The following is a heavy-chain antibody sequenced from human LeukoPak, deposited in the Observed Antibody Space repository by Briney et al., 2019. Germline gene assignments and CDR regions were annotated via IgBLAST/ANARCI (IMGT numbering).Heavy chain of an antibody. CDR2: IYSSGSTI. J-gene: IGHJ4*02. Sequence: GGSLRHSCAASGLTFTNFQMNWVRQAPGKTLEWVSPIYSSGSTIYYVDSVKGRFTISRENAKNSLDLQMDSLRAEDTAVYYGASGSLPGGFDHWGQGTLVTVSS. CDR3: ASGSLPGGFDH. D-gene: IGHD1-14*01. V-gene: IGHV3-48*03. CDR1: GLTFTNFQ.